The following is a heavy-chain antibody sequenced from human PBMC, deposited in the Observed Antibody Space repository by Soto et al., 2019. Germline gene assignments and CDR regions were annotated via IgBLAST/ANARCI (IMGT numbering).Heavy chain of an antibody. J-gene: IGHJ5*02. V-gene: IGHV3-48*02. CDR3: ASMNWAS. CDR2: ISSTSTTI. Sequence: EVQLVESGGNLVQPGGSLRLSCAASGFTFSTYSLNWVRQAPGEGLEWISYISSTSTTIYEDSVKGRFTISRDNAKNSLYLIMNSLRDEDTAIYYCASMNWASWGQGTLVTVSS. CDR1: GFTFSTYS. D-gene: IGHD7-27*01.